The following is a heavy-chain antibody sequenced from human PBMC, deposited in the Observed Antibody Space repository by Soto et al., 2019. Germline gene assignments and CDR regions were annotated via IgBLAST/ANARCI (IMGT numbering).Heavy chain of an antibody. V-gene: IGHV3-33*01. Sequence: QVQLVESGGGVVQPGRSLRLSCAASGFTFSSYGMHWVRQAPGKGLEWVAVIWYDGSNQYYADSVKGRFTISRDTSKNTLYLQMNSLRAEDTAVYYCASNYGDYVGDAFDIWGQGTMVTVSS. J-gene: IGHJ3*02. D-gene: IGHD4-17*01. CDR3: ASNYGDYVGDAFDI. CDR2: IWYDGSNQ. CDR1: GFTFSSYG.